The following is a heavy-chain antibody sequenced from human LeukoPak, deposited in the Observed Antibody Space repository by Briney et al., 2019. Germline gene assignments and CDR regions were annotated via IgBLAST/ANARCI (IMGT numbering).Heavy chain of an antibody. CDR1: GYTFTGYY. CDR2: INPNSGGT. CDR3: ARGVRYCSSTSCYRSFDI. V-gene: IGHV1-2*02. Sequence: ASVKVSCKASGYTFTGYYMHWVRQAPGQGPEWMGWINPNSGGTNYAQKFQGRVTMTRDTSISTAYMELSRLRSDDTAVYYCARGVRYCSSTSCYRSFDIWGQGTMVTVSS. D-gene: IGHD2-2*02. J-gene: IGHJ3*02.